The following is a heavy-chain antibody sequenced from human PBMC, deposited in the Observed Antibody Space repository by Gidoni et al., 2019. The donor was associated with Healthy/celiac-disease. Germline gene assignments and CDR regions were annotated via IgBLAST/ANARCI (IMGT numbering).Heavy chain of an antibody. Sequence: EVQLLESGGGLVQPGGSLRFSCAASGFTFSSYAMSWVLQAAGKGLEWGSAISGSGGSTYYADSVKGRFTISRDNSKNTLYLQMNSLRAEDTAVYYCAKSPGIAAARGVPLDYWGQGTLVTVSS. D-gene: IGHD6-13*01. CDR2: ISGSGGST. CDR1: GFTFSSYA. CDR3: AKSPGIAAARGVPLDY. V-gene: IGHV3-23*01. J-gene: IGHJ4*02.